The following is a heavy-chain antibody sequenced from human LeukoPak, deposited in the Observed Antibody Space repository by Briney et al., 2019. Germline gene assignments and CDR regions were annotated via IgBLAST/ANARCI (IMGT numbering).Heavy chain of an antibody. CDR3: ARVPATTHYYYYMDV. Sequence: GGSLRLSCAASGFTFSDYYMSWIRQAPGKGLEWVSYISSSGSTIYYADSVKGRFTISRDNAKNSLYLQMNSLRAEDTAVYYCARVPATTHYYYYMDVWGKGTTVTVSS. D-gene: IGHD2-2*01. J-gene: IGHJ6*03. V-gene: IGHV3-11*04. CDR1: GFTFSDYY. CDR2: ISSSGSTI.